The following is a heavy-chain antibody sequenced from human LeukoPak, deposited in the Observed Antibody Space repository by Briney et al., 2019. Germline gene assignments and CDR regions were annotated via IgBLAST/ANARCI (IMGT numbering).Heavy chain of an antibody. CDR1: GCTFSSYS. D-gene: IGHD3-16*01. Sequence: GGSLRLSWAASGCTFSSYSINWVRQAPGKGLEWVSYISSSSSTIYYADSVKGRFTISRDNAKNSLYLQMNSLRAEDTAVYYCARDYVWGSYPYPLDYWGQGTLVTVSS. CDR3: ARDYVWGSYPYPLDY. J-gene: IGHJ4*02. CDR2: ISSSSSTI. V-gene: IGHV3-48*01.